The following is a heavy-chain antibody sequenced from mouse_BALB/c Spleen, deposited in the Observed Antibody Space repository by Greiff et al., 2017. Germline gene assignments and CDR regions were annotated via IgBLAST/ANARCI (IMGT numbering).Heavy chain of an antibody. Sequence: EVQLQQSGPGLVKPSQSLSLTCTVTGYSITSDYAWNWIRQFPGNKLEWMGYISYSGSTSYNPSLKSRISITRDTSKNQFFLQLNSVTTEDTATYYCARWGDGYYGFDYWGQGTTLTVSS. J-gene: IGHJ2*01. CDR3: ARWGDGYYGFDY. CDR2: ISYSGST. V-gene: IGHV3-2*02. CDR1: GYSITSDYA. D-gene: IGHD2-3*01.